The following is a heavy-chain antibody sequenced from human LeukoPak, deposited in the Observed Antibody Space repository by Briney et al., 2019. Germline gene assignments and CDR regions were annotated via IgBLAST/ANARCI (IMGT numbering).Heavy chain of an antibody. Sequence: SETLSLTCTVSGGSISSYYWSWIRQPPGKGLERIGYIFYSGTTNYSPSLESRVTISVDTSKNQFSLRLSSVTAADTAVYYCARGGNEHTSAWYYRFDPWGQGTLVTVSS. D-gene: IGHD6-19*01. V-gene: IGHV4-59*12. J-gene: IGHJ5*02. CDR2: IFYSGTT. CDR3: ARGGNEHTSAWYYRFDP. CDR1: GGSISSYY.